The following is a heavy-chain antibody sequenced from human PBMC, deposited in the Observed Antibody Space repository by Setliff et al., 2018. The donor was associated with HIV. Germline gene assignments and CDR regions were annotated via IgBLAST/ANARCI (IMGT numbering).Heavy chain of an antibody. V-gene: IGHV4-39*01. J-gene: IGHJ4*02. CDR1: GGSISSSSYY. CDR3: ASPTSDLYSGSPE. CDR2: IYYSGST. Sequence: ETLSLTCTVSGGSISSSSYYWGWIRQPPGKGLEWIGSIYYSGSTYYNPSLKSRVTISVDTSKNQFSLKLSSVTAADTAVYYCASPTSDLYSGSPEWGQGTLVTVSS. D-gene: IGHD1-26*01.